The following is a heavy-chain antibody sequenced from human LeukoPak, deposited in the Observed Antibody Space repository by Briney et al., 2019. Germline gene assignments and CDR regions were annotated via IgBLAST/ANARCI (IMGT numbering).Heavy chain of an antibody. V-gene: IGHV3-23*01. CDR2: IRGGGGSA. CDR1: GFTLSAYA. J-gene: IGHJ3*02. D-gene: IGHD4-17*01. CDR3: ARDPNGDYIGAFDM. Sequence: GGSLRLSCTASGFTLSAYAMMWVRQAPGKGPEWVSAIRGGGGSAFYAESVKGRFTISRDNSKYTLFLQMNSLRAEDTAVYYSARDPNGDYIGAFDMWGPGTIVTVSS.